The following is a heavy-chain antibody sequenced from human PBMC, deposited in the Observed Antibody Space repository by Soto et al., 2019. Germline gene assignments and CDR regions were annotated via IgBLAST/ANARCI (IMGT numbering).Heavy chain of an antibody. J-gene: IGHJ4*02. Sequence: SDTLSLTCTVSGGSISSYYWSWIRQPPGKGLEWIGYIYYSGSTNYNPSLKSRVTISVDTSKNQFSLKLSSVTAADTAVYYCARGHYYDSSGYYFDYWGQGTLVTVSS. CDR2: IYYSGST. CDR3: ARGHYYDSSGYYFDY. D-gene: IGHD3-22*01. CDR1: GGSISSYY. V-gene: IGHV4-59*07.